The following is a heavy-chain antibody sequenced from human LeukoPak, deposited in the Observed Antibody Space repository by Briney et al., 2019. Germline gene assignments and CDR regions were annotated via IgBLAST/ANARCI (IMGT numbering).Heavy chain of an antibody. Sequence: ASVKVSCKASGYTFTGYYMHWVRQAPGQGLEWMGWINPNSGGTNYAQKFQGRVTMTRDTSISTAYMELSRLRSDDTAVYCCRGDRVIPWFGELPPLYYWGQGTLVTVSS. J-gene: IGHJ4*02. CDR1: GYTFTGYY. V-gene: IGHV1-2*02. CDR3: RGDRVIPWFGELPPLYY. D-gene: IGHD3-10*01. CDR2: INPNSGGT.